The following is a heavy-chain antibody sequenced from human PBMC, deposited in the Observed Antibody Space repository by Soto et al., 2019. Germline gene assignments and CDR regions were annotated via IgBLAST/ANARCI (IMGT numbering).Heavy chain of an antibody. D-gene: IGHD3-9*01. CDR1: GGSISSYY. CDR3: ARHEPRGNYDILTGYYKVWGNWFDP. Sequence: SETLSLTCTVSGGSISSYYWSWIRQPPGKGLEWIGYIYYSGSTNYNPSLKSRVTISVDTSKNQFSLKLSSVTAADTAVYHCARHEPRGNYDILTGYYKVWGNWFDPWGQGTLVTVSS. V-gene: IGHV4-59*08. CDR2: IYYSGST. J-gene: IGHJ5*02.